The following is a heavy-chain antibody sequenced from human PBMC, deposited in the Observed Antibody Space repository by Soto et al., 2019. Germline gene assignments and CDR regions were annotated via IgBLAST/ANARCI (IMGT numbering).Heavy chain of an antibody. Sequence: QVQLQQWGAGLLKPSETLSLTCAVNGGSFSAYYWTWIRQPPGRGLEWIGEIDHSGSTNYNPSLESRVTISIDTAKNRFSMNVTSVTAADTAVYYCVRGLRYSGMDVWGQGTTVNVS. CDR2: IDHSGST. CDR1: GGSFSAYY. V-gene: IGHV4-34*01. D-gene: IGHD2-15*01. J-gene: IGHJ6*02. CDR3: VRGLRYSGMDV.